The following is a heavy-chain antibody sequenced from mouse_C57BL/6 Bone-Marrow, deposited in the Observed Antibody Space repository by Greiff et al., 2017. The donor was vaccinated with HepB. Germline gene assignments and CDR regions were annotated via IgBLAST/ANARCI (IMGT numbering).Heavy chain of an antibody. CDR3: TRDDGYYRGYYAMDY. J-gene: IGHJ4*01. V-gene: IGHV5-9-1*02. D-gene: IGHD2-3*01. Sequence: EVNLVESGEGLVKPGGSLKLSCAASGFTFSSYAMSWVRQTPEKRLEWVAYISSGGDYIYYADTVKGRFTISRDNARNTLYLQMSSLKSEDTAMYYCTRDDGYYRGYYAMDYWGQGTSVTVSS. CDR1: GFTFSSYA. CDR2: ISSGGDYI.